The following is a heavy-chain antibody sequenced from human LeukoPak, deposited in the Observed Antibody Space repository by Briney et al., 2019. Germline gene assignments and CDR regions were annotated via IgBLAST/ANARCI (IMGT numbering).Heavy chain of an antibody. J-gene: IGHJ4*02. CDR2: IKPKDGAT. V-gene: IGHV1-2*02. Sequence: ASVKVSCKASGYTFTDDYVHWVRQAPGQGLEWMGWIKPKDGATRYAQRFQDRVTLTRDTSVSTAYMELSSLTSDDTAVYFCTRSRESRELDYWGQGTLVTVSS. CDR3: TRSRESRELDY. CDR1: GYTFTDDY. D-gene: IGHD1-1*01.